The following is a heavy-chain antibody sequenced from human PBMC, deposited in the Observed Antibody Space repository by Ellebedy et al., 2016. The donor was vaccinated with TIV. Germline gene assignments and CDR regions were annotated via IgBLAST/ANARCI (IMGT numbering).Heavy chain of an antibody. V-gene: IGHV4-59*08. D-gene: IGHD3-16*01. Sequence: SETLSLTCTVSGDSIGNYYWSWFRQPPGKGPEWIGYIHYSGSTNYNPSLKSRVTISVDTSKNQFSLKLSSVTAADTAVYYCARGVMGDYWGQGTLVTVSS. CDR3: ARGVMGDY. CDR2: IHYSGST. J-gene: IGHJ4*02. CDR1: GDSIGNYY.